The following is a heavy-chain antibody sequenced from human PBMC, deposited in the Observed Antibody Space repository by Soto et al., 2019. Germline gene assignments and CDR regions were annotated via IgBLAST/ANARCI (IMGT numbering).Heavy chain of an antibody. Sequence: ASVKVSCKASGYTFTSYDINWVRQATGQGLEWMGWMNPNSGNTGYAQKFQGRVTMTRNTSISTAYMELSSLRSEDTAVYYCARGWSTRGVLMVYAPQGFDYWGQGTLVTVSS. CDR2: MNPNSGNT. V-gene: IGHV1-8*01. CDR3: ARGWSTRGVLMVYAPQGFDY. CDR1: GYTFTSYD. D-gene: IGHD2-8*01. J-gene: IGHJ4*02.